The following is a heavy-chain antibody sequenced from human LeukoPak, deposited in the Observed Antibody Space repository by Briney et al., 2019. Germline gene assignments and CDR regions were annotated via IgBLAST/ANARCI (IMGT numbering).Heavy chain of an antibody. D-gene: IGHD3-9*01. V-gene: IGHV4-4*07. CDR2: IYTSGST. CDR1: GGSICSYY. J-gene: IGHJ3*02. CDR3: ARAHYDILTGGAFDI. Sequence: PSETLSLTCTVSGGSICSYYWSWIRQPAGKGLEWIGRIYTSGSTNYNPSLKSRVTMSVDTSKNQFSLKLSSVTAADTAVYYCARAHYDILTGGAFDIWGQGTMVTVSS.